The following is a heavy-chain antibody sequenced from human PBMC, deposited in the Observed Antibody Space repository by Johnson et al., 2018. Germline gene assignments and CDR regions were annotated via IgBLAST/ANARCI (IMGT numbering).Heavy chain of an antibody. CDR2: IRTDVNSYAT. J-gene: IGHJ4*02. D-gene: IGHD1-26*01. Sequence: EVQLVESGGGLVQPGESLKLSCTASGFFFRGSAMHWVRQASGKGLEWIGHIRTDVNSYATGYGASVKGRFTISRDDSKNTAYLQMNSLTIEDTAVYYCIRLGWGFSGLDSWGQGTLVTVSS. V-gene: IGHV3-73*01. CDR1: GFFFRGSA. CDR3: IRLGWGFSGLDS.